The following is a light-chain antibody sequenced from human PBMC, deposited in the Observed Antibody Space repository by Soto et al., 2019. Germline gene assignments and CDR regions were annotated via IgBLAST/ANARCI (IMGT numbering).Light chain of an antibody. CDR3: QQFYATPYT. CDR2: WAS. CDR1: QSVFFASNSENY. V-gene: IGKV4-1*01. Sequence: DIVLTQSPDSLAVSLGERATINCKSSQSVFFASNSENYLTWYQQKPGQPPKLLIYWASTRESGVPDRFSGSGSGTDFSLTISGLQAEDAAVYYCQQFYATPYTFGQGTKLEIK. J-gene: IGKJ2*01.